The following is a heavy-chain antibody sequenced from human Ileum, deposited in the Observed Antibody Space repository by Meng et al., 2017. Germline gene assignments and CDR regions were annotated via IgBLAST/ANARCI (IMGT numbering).Heavy chain of an antibody. D-gene: IGHD3-16*01. J-gene: IGHJ4*02. CDR3: AALMLREVGGY. Sequence: GESLKISCAASGFTFSSYSMNWVRQAPGKGLEWVSSISSSSSYIYYADSVKGRFTISKDNAKNSLYLQMNSLTAEDTAFYYCAALMLREVGGYWGQGTLVTVSS. V-gene: IGHV3-21*04. CDR2: ISSSSSYI. CDR1: GFTFSSYS.